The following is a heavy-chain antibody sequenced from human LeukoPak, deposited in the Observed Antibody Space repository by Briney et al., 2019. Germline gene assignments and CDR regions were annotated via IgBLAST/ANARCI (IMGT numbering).Heavy chain of an antibody. Sequence: ASVKVSCKASGYTFTGYYMHWVRQAPGQGLEWMGWINPNSGGTNYAQKFQGRVTMTRDTSISTAYMELSSLRSEDMAVYYCARGRGARGFDPWGQGTLVTVSS. J-gene: IGHJ5*02. CDR3: ARGRGARGFDP. CDR1: GYTFTGYY. D-gene: IGHD3-10*01. CDR2: INPNSGGT. V-gene: IGHV1-2*02.